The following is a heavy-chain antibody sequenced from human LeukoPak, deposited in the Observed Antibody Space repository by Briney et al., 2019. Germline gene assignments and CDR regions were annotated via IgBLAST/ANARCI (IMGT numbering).Heavy chain of an antibody. CDR3: AKLGSEVTYYYDSSGYSYNDY. CDR2: ISWNSGSI. CDR1: GFTFDDYA. D-gene: IGHD3-22*01. V-gene: IGHV3-9*01. J-gene: IGHJ4*02. Sequence: PGGSLRLSCAASGFTFDDYAMHWVRHAPGKGLEWVSGISWNSGSIGYADSVKGRFTISRDNGKNSLYLQMNSLRAEDTALYYCAKLGSEVTYYYDSSGYSYNDYWGQGTLVTVSS.